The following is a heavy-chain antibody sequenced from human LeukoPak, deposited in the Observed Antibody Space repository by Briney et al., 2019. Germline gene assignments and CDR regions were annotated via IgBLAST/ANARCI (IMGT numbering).Heavy chain of an antibody. D-gene: IGHD2-15*01. Sequence: ASVKVSCKASGYTFTGYYIHWVRQAPGQGLEWMGWINPNSGGTNYAQKFQGRVTMTRDTSISTAYMELSRLRSDDTAVYYCARGPIVVVVAATPDDYWGQGTLVTVSS. CDR2: INPNSGGT. J-gene: IGHJ4*02. CDR3: ARGPIVVVVAATPDDY. CDR1: GYTFTGYY. V-gene: IGHV1-2*02.